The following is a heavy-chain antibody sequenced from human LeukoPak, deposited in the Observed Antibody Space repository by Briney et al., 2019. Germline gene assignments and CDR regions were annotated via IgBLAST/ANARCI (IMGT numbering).Heavy chain of an antibody. CDR2: IYSGGST. CDR1: GFTVSNKY. CDR3: AKDYGDYHWYYGMDV. D-gene: IGHD4-17*01. V-gene: IGHV3-66*02. J-gene: IGHJ6*02. Sequence: GGSLRLSCAASGFTVSNKYMSWVRQAPGRGLEWVSVIYSGGSTYYADSVKGRFTISRDNSKNTLYLQMNSLRAEDTAVYYCAKDYGDYHWYYGMDVWGQGTTVTVSS.